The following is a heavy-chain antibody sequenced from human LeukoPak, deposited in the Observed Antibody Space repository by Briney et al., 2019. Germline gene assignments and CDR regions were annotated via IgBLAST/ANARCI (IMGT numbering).Heavy chain of an antibody. J-gene: IGHJ6*02. V-gene: IGHV1-69*13. D-gene: IGHD3-3*01. Sequence: ASVKVSCKAYGGSFSHYALNWVRQAPGQRLEWMGGIIPKFGIPMYAQNFQGRVTLTADESTTTAYMELSGLTSSDTAVYHCVRGPLDFWSGLNYYYYYGMDVWGQGTTVTVSS. CDR2: IIPKFGIP. CDR1: GGSFSHYA. CDR3: VRGPLDFWSGLNYYYYYGMDV.